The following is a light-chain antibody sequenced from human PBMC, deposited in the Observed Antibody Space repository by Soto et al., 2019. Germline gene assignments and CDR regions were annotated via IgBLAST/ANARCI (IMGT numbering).Light chain of an antibody. CDR1: QSLLHINGYNY. CDR2: LAS. CDR3: IQTLQTPLT. Sequence: DIEGTQAPLSLPVTPAEPDSISCRSSQSLLHINGYNYLDWYLQKPGQSPQLLIYLASSRASGVPDRFSGSGSGTDFTLKISRVEAEDFGVYYCIQTLQTPLTFGGGTKVDIK. V-gene: IGKV2-28*01. J-gene: IGKJ4*01.